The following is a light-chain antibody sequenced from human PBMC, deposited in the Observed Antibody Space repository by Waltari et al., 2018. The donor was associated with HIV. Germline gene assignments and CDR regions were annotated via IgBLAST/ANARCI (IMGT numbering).Light chain of an antibody. J-gene: IGLJ2*01. Sequence: QSVLTQPPSVSGAPGQRVTISCTGSSSNIGAGYDVHWYQQLPGTAPKLLIYGNSNRPSGVPDRFSGSKSGASASLAITGLQAEDEADYYCQSYDSSLGGAVFGGGTKRTVL. CDR1: SSNIGAGYD. CDR3: QSYDSSLGGAV. CDR2: GNS. V-gene: IGLV1-40*01.